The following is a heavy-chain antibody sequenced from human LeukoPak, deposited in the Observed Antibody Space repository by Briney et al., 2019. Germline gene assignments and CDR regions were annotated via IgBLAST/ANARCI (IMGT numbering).Heavy chain of an antibody. J-gene: IGHJ3*02. CDR2: IYTSGST. CDR3: ARDVIFLGRYYDFWSGNPSDAFDI. V-gene: IGHV4-61*02. CDR1: GGSISSGSYY. Sequence: PSQTLSLTCTVSGGSISSGSYYWSWIRQPAGKGLEWIGRIYTSGSTNYNPSLKSRVTISVDTSKNQFSLKLSSVTAADTAVYYCARDVIFLGRYYDFWSGNPSDAFDIWGQGTMVTVSS. D-gene: IGHD3-3*01.